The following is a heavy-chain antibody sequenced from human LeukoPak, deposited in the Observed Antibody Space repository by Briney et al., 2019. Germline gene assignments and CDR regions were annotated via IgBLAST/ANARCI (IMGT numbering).Heavy chain of an antibody. V-gene: IGHV3-23*01. CDR2: ISGSGGST. J-gene: IGHJ4*02. D-gene: IGHD6-13*01. CDR3: GSSSWYTRGFDY. Sequence: GGSLRLSCAASGFTFSSYAMSWVRQAPGKGLEWVSAISGSGGSTYYADSVKGRFTISRDNAKNSLYLQMNSLRAEDTAVYYCGSSSWYTRGFDYWGQGTLVTVSS. CDR1: GFTFSSYA.